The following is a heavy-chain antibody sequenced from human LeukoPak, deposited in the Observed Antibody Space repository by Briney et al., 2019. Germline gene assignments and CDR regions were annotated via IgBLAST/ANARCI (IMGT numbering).Heavy chain of an antibody. D-gene: IGHD3-10*01. V-gene: IGHV4-4*07. CDR1: GDYISSNY. Sequence: SETLSLTCTVSGDYISSNYWTWLRQPAGKGLEWIGRIYTNGGTNYNPSLKSRVTMSVDTSKNQFSLKLSSVTAADTAVYYCARVTTMVRGVIKRGRGNFDYWGQGTLVTVSS. J-gene: IGHJ4*02. CDR2: IYTNGGT. CDR3: ARVTTMVRGVIKRGRGNFDY.